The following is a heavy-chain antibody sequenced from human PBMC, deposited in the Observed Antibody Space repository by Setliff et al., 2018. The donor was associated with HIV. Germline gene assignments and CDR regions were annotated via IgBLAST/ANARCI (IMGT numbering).Heavy chain of an antibody. Sequence: GESPKISCEASGFRVTDTYMAWVRQAPGKGLEWVTLIYKAGKTYYADFVKGRSTIARDDTKNTVSLQMTNLEPGDTAMYYCAKGGYGGAYYVAGYWGQGAKVTVSS. J-gene: IGHJ4*02. CDR1: GFRVTDTY. CDR2: IYKAGKT. D-gene: IGHD5-18*01. CDR3: AKGGYGGAYYVAGY. V-gene: IGHV3-53*01.